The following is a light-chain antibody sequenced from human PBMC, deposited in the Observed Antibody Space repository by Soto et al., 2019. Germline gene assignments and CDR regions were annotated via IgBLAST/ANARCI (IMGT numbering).Light chain of an antibody. J-gene: IGLJ2*01. CDR1: SSDVGGYNY. Sequence: QSALTQPASVSGSPGQSITISCTGTSSDVGGYNYVSWYQHHPGKAPKLTIYDVSNRPSGVSNRFSGSKSGDTASLTISGLQAEDEADYYCSSYTSGSPLVFGGGTKVTVL. V-gene: IGLV2-14*03. CDR3: SSYTSGSPLV. CDR2: DVS.